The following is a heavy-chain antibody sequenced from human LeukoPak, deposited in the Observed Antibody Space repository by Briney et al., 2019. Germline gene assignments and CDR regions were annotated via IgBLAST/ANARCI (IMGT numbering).Heavy chain of an antibody. D-gene: IGHD3-10*01. CDR1: GFTFSSYG. CDR3: AKDAYYYGSGKRSWAFDY. V-gene: IGHV3-30*02. Sequence: GGSLRLSCAASGFTFSSYGMHWVRQAPGKGLEWVAFIRYDGSNKYYADSVKGRFTISRDNSKNTLYLQMNSLRAEDTAVYYCAKDAYYYGSGKRSWAFDYWGQGTLVTVSS. CDR2: IRYDGSNK. J-gene: IGHJ4*02.